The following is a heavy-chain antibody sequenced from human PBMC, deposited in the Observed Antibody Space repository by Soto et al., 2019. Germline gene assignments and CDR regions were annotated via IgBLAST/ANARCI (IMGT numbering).Heavy chain of an antibody. CDR3: ARDDPGYSSSWYSPPGDY. CDR2: ISAYNGNT. J-gene: IGHJ4*02. D-gene: IGHD6-13*01. V-gene: IGHV1-18*01. Sequence: ASVKVSCKASGYTFTSYGISWVRQAPGQGLEWMGWISAYNGNTNYAQKLQGRVTMTTATSTSTAYMELRSLRSDDTAVYYCARDDPGYSSSWYSPPGDYWGQGTLVTVSS. CDR1: GYTFTSYG.